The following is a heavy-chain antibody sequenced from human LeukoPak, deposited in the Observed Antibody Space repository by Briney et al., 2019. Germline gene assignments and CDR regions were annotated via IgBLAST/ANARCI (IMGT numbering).Heavy chain of an antibody. CDR3: ARDRSGSSSWYEV. D-gene: IGHD6-13*01. CDR1: GFTVSSNY. Sequence: GGSLRLSCAASGFTVSSNYMSWVRQAPGKGLEWVSVIYSGGSTYYADSVKGRFTISRDNSKNTLYPQMNSLRAEDTAVYYCARDRSGSSSWYEVWGQGTTVTVSS. J-gene: IGHJ6*02. CDR2: IYSGGST. V-gene: IGHV3-66*01.